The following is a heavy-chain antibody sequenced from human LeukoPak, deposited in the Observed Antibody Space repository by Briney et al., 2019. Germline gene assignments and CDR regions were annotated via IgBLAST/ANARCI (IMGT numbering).Heavy chain of an antibody. J-gene: IGHJ4*02. V-gene: IGHV1/OR15-1*04. D-gene: IGHD6-13*01. Sequence: ASVKVSCKASGYIFTDYYMHWVRQAPGQELGWMGRINPNSGGTNYAQKFQGRVTMTRDTSTSTAYMELRSLRSDDTAVYYCAAKTITAAALDYWGQGTLVTVSS. CDR3: AAKTITAAALDY. CDR1: GYIFTDYY. CDR2: INPNSGGT.